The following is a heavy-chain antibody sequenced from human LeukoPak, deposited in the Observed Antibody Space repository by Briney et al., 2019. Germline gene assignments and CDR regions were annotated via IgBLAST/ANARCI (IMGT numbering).Heavy chain of an antibody. Sequence: GGSLRLSCAASGFTFSSYAMSWVRQAPGKGLEWVSAISGSGGSTYYADSVKGRFTISRDNSKNTLYLQMNSLRAEDTAVYYCAKEGYYDSSGYYSADYWGQGTLVTVSS. CDR3: AKEGYYDSSGYYSADY. D-gene: IGHD3-22*01. CDR1: GFTFSSYA. J-gene: IGHJ4*02. CDR2: ISGSGGST. V-gene: IGHV3-23*01.